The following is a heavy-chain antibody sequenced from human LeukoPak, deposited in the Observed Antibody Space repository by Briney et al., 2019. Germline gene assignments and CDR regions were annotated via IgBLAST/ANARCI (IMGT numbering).Heavy chain of an antibody. CDR1: GFTFSSYS. CDR2: ISSSSSTI. Sequence: PGGSLRLSCAASGFTFSSYSMNWVRQAPGKGLEWVSYISSSSSTIYYADSVEGRFTISRDNAKNSLYLQMNSLRAEDTAVYYCARDSGSYSYYFDYWDQGTLVTVSS. V-gene: IGHV3-48*01. J-gene: IGHJ4*02. D-gene: IGHD1-26*01. CDR3: ARDSGSYSYYFDY.